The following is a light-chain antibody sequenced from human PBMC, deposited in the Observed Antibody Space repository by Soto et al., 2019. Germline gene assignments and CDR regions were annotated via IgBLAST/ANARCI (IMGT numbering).Light chain of an antibody. Sequence: PGERATLSCRASQSVSNDYLAWYQQKSGQAPRLLIYAASSRATGIPARFSGSGSGTDFTLTISSLEPEDFAIYYCQQRQYWPPITFGQGKRLEIK. CDR1: QSVSNDY. V-gene: IGKV3-11*01. CDR3: QQRQYWPPIT. CDR2: AAS. J-gene: IGKJ5*01.